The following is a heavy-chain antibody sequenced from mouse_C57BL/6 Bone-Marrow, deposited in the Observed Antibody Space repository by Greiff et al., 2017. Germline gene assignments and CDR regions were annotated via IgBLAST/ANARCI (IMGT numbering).Heavy chain of an antibody. CDR3: ARRDY. Sequence: EVQLVESGGGLVKPGGSLKLSCAASGFTFSSYGMSWVRQTPDKRLEWVATISSGGSYTYYPDSVTGRFTISRDNAKNTLYLQRSSLKSEDTTMYYCARRDYWGQGTTLTVSS. J-gene: IGHJ2*01. CDR1: GFTFSSYG. V-gene: IGHV5-6*01. CDR2: ISSGGSYT.